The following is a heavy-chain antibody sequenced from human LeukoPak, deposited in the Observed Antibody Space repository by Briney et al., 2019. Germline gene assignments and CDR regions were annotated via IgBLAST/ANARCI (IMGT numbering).Heavy chain of an antibody. D-gene: IGHD6-13*01. Sequence: GGSLRLSCAASGFTFSSYAMHWVRQAPGKGLEWVAVISYDGSNKYYADSVKGRSTISRDNSKNTLYLQMNSLRAEDTAVYYCARLAAAAAPFDYWGQGTLVTVSS. CDR1: GFTFSSYA. CDR2: ISYDGSNK. V-gene: IGHV3-30*04. CDR3: ARLAAAAAPFDY. J-gene: IGHJ4*02.